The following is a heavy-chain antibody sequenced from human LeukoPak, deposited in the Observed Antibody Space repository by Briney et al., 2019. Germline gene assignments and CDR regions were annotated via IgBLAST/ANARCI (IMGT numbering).Heavy chain of an antibody. D-gene: IGHD5-18*01. Sequence: SETLSLTCTVSGVSMSSGSYYWGWIRQPPGKGLEWIGSMFYSGTSYYNPSLRSRVTMSVDTSKNQFSLKVSSVTAADTAVYYCARHTTVAYSLRWDYWGPGTLVSVSS. J-gene: IGHJ4*02. V-gene: IGHV4-39*01. CDR3: ARHTTVAYSLRWDY. CDR1: GVSMSSGSYY. CDR2: MFYSGTS.